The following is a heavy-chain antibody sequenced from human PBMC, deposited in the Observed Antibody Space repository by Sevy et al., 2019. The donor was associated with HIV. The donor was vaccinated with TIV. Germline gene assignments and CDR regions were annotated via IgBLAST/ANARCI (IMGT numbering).Heavy chain of an antibody. CDR3: AGDNGWYDFYYYGMDV. CDR1: GFTFSSYA. J-gene: IGHJ6*02. D-gene: IGHD6-19*01. Sequence: GGSLRLSCAASGFTFSSYAMHWARQAPGKGLEWVAVISYDGNNKYYADSVKGRFTISRDNSKNTLYLQMNSLRVEDTAVYYCAGDNGWYDFYYYGMDVWGQGTTVTVSS. V-gene: IGHV3-30*04. CDR2: ISYDGNNK.